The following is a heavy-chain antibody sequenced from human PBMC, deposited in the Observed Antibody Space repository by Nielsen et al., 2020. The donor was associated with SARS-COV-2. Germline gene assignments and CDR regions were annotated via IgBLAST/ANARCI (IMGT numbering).Heavy chain of an antibody. CDR3: RMSVTTDYYYMDV. V-gene: IGHV3-23*01. J-gene: IGHJ6*03. CDR2: ISGSGGST. Sequence: GESLKISCTGSGFTFGDSLMSWVRQAPGKGLEWVSAISGSGGSTYYADSVKGRFTISRDNSKNTLYLQMNSLRAEDTAVYYCRMSVTTDYYYMDVWGKGTTVTVSS. D-gene: IGHD4-11*01. CDR1: GFTFGDSL.